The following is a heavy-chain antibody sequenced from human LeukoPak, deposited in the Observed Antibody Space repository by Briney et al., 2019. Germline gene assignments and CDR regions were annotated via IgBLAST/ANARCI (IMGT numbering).Heavy chain of an antibody. J-gene: IGHJ4*02. D-gene: IGHD2-2*01. Sequence: SETLSLTCTVSGGSITSTSHYWGWIRQPPGKGLEWIGSIYYSGSTYYNPSLKSRATMFVDTSKNQFSLKLKSVTAADTAMYYCARHTKYCSSTSCSTFDYWGQGTLVTVSS. CDR2: IYYSGST. V-gene: IGHV4-39*01. CDR3: ARHTKYCSSTSCSTFDY. CDR1: GGSITSTSHY.